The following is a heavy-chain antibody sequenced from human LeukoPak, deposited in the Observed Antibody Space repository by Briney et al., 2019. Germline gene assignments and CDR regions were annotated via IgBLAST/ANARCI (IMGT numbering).Heavy chain of an antibody. CDR3: ARVTAAAGRDAFDI. J-gene: IGHJ3*02. V-gene: IGHV7-4-1*02. Sequence: ASVKVSCKPSGYTFNKYAINWVRQAPGQGLEWMGWINTNTGNPSYARDFTGRFVFSLDTSVSTAYLQISSLKAEDTAVYYCARVTAAAGRDAFDIWGQGTMVTVSS. CDR2: INTNTGNP. CDR1: GYTFNKYA. D-gene: IGHD6-13*01.